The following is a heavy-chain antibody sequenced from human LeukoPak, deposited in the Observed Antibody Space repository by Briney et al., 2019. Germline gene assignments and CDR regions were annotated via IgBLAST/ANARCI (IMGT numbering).Heavy chain of an antibody. J-gene: IGHJ4*02. CDR3: AKDPSDLGASGSYNYFDY. V-gene: IGHV3-23*01. D-gene: IGHD3-10*01. Sequence: PGGSLRLSCAASGFXFSSYAISWVRQAPGKGLEWVSTTNDNGVNTYYAHSVKGRFTISRDNSKNTLYLQLNSLRAEDTAFYYCAKDPSDLGASGSYNYFDYWGQGTLVTVSS. CDR1: GFXFSSYA. CDR2: TNDNGVNT.